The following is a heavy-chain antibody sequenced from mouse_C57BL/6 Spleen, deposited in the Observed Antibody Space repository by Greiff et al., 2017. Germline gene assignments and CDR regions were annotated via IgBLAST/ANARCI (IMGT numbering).Heavy chain of an antibody. V-gene: IGHV5-6*01. CDR3: ARHGAAQAAMDY. J-gene: IGHJ4*01. Sequence: EVKLMESGGDLVKPGGSPKLSCAASGFTFSSYGLSWVRQTPDKRLEWVATISSGGSYTYYPDSVKGRFTISRDNAKNTLYLQMSSLKSEDTAMYYCARHGAAQAAMDYWGQGTSVTVSS. CDR2: ISSGGSYT. D-gene: IGHD3-2*02. CDR1: GFTFSSYG.